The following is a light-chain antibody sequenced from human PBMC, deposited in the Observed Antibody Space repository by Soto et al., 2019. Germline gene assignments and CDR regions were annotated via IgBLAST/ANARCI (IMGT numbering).Light chain of an antibody. V-gene: IGLV2-14*01. CDR2: DVS. Sequence: QSALTQPASVSGSPGQAITISCSGTSSDVGAYNYVSWYQQYPGKAPKLMIYDVSNRPSGVSNRFSGSKSGNTASLTISGLQAEDEADYYCQSYDSSLSGVVFGGGTKLTVL. CDR1: SSDVGAYNY. CDR3: QSYDSSLSGVV. J-gene: IGLJ2*01.